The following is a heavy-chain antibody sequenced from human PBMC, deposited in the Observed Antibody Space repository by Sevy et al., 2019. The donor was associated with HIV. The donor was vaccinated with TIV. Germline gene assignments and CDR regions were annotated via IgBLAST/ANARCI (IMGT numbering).Heavy chain of an antibody. CDR3: ARVSSIYYDRGYYYAMDV. J-gene: IGHJ6*02. CDR2: INQDGGEK. V-gene: IGHV3-7*01. D-gene: IGHD3-22*01. Sequence: GGSLRLSCVVSRFTFSTYWMSWVRQAPGKGLEWVANINQDGGEKYDLDSVKGRFTISRDNAKNSRYLQMNSLRAEDSAVYFCARVSSIYYDRGYYYAMDVWGQGTTVTVSS. CDR1: RFTFSTYW.